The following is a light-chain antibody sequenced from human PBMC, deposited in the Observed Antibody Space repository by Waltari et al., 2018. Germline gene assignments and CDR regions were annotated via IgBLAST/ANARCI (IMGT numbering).Light chain of an antibody. CDR2: GAS. CDR3: QHYVRLPVT. CDR1: QSVSRA. J-gene: IGKJ1*01. V-gene: IGKV3-20*01. Sequence: EIVLTQSPGTLSLSPGERVTLSCRASQSVSRALAWYQQKPGQAPRLLIYGASNRATGIPDRFSGSGSGTDFSLTISRLEPEDFAVYYCQHYVRLPVTFGQGTKVEIK.